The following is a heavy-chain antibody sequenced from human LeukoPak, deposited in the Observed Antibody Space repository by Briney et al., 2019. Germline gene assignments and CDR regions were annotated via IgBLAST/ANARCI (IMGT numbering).Heavy chain of an antibody. CDR1: DFSISNGYY. CDR3: VRHLGNFWSGYYGFDY. J-gene: IGHJ4*02. V-gene: IGHV4-38-2*01. CDR2: ICHRGDT. Sequence: SETLSLTCAVSDFSISNGYYWGWIRQPPGKGLEWIGRICHRGDTYYNPSLRSRVTISVDTSKNQFSLNLSSVTAANTAVYYCVRHLGNFWSGYYGFDYWGQGTLATVSS. D-gene: IGHD3-3*01.